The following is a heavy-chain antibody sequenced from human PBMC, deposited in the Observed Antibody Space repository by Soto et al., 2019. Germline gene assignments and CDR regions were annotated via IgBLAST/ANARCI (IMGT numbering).Heavy chain of an antibody. D-gene: IGHD6-13*01. V-gene: IGHV3-30-3*01. J-gene: IGHJ4*02. CDR3: ARDALPGIGHGPYIIDY. CDR1: GVTFSSYA. Sequence: GGSLRLSCAASGVTFSSYAMHWVRQAPGKGLEWVAVISYDGSNKYYADSVKGRFTISRDNSKNTLYLQMNSLRAEDTAVYYCARDALPGIGHGPYIIDYWGQGTLVTVSS. CDR2: ISYDGSNK.